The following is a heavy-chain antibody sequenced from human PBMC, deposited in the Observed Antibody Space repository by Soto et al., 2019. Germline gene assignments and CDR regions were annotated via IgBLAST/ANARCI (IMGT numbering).Heavy chain of an antibody. D-gene: IGHD3-3*01. Sequence: GGSLRLSCAASGFTFSTYAMSWVRQAPGKGLEWVSSFSGSGGSTYYADSVKGRFTISRDNSKNTLYLRMDSLRAEDTAVYYCAKDGSYYDFDYWGQGTLVTISS. CDR2: FSGSGGST. CDR1: GFTFSTYA. J-gene: IGHJ4*02. V-gene: IGHV3-23*01. CDR3: AKDGSYYDFDY.